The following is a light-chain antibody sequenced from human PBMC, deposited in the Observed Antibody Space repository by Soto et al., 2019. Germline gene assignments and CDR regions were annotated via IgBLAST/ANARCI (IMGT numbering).Light chain of an antibody. CDR1: TSVVGSYNS. Sequence: SAPTQPASLSGAPWQTITISCTGNTSVVGSYNSVSWYQQYPGKAPKLMIHDVSNRPSGVSNRFSGSKSGNTASLTISGLQAEDEADYYCSSYTSSSSYVLGSGTKVTVL. CDR3: SSYTSSSSYV. J-gene: IGLJ1*01. CDR2: DVS. V-gene: IGLV2-14*01.